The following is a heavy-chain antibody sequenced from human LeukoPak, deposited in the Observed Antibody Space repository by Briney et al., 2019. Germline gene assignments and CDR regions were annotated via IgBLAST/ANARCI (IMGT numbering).Heavy chain of an antibody. CDR1: GFTFSSYA. J-gene: IGHJ5*02. Sequence: QTGGSLRLSCAASGFTFSSYAMHWVRQAPGKGLEWVAVISYDGSTKYYADSVKGRFTISRDNSKNTLYLQMNSQRPGDRVVDYGASDSRGARKGAQTCGTNLLDPWGQGTPVPVPS. CDR2: ISYDGSTK. CDR3: ASDSRGARKGAQTCGTNLLDP. D-gene: IGHD1-26*01. V-gene: IGHV3-30*04.